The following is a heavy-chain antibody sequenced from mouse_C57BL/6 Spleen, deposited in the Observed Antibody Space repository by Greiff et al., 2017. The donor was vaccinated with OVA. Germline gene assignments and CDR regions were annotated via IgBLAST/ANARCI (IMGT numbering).Heavy chain of an antibody. D-gene: IGHD4-1*01. CDR3: ARSRELGFAY. CDR1: GYTFTSYW. J-gene: IGHJ3*01. V-gene: IGHV1-61*01. Sequence: VQLQQPGAELVRPGSSVKLSCKASGYTFTSYWMDWVQQRPGQGLEWIGNIYPSDSETHYNQKFKDKATLTVDKSTSTVYMQLSSLTSEDSAVYYCARSRELGFAYWGQGTLVTVSA. CDR2: IYPSDSET.